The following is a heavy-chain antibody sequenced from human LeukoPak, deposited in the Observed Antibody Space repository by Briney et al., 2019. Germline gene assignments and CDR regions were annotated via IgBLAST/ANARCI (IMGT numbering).Heavy chain of an antibody. CDR1: GYTFTSYY. CDR3: ARDSPHDFWSGYYSRVVLGY. Sequence: ASVKVSCKASGYTFTSYYMHWVRQAPGQGLEWMGIINPSGGSTSYAQKFQGRVTMTRDTSTSTVYMELSSLRSEDTAVYYCARDSPHDFWSGYYSRVVLGYWGQGTLVTVSS. V-gene: IGHV1-46*01. J-gene: IGHJ4*02. D-gene: IGHD3-3*01. CDR2: INPSGGST.